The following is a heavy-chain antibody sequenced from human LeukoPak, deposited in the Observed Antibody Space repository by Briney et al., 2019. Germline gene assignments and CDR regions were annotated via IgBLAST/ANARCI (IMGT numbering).Heavy chain of an antibody. CDR2: INPNSGGT. D-gene: IGHD3-10*01. J-gene: IGHJ4*02. CDR3: ARVTDYYGSGSYYG. Sequence: ASVKVSCKASGYTFTGYYMHWVRQAPGQGLEWMGWINPNSGGTNYAQKFQGRVTMTRDTSISTAYMELSRLRSDDTAVYYCARVTDYYGSGSYYGWGQGTLVTVSS. V-gene: IGHV1-2*02. CDR1: GYTFTGYY.